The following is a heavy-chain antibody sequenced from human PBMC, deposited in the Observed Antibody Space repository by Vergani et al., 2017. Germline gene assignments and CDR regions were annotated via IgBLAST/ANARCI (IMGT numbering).Heavy chain of an antibody. V-gene: IGHV7-4-1*02. Sequence: QVQLVQSGSELKKPGASVKVSCKISGYTFTNYAMNWVRQAPGQGPEWMGWINTNTGNPTYAPGFTGRVVLSLDTSVNTAYLQISSLKAEDTAVYYCARLRAGIASIGKRGYYYYGMDVWGQGTTVTVSS. CDR3: ARLRAGIASIGKRGYYYYGMDV. CDR1: GYTFTNYA. CDR2: INTNTGNP. D-gene: IGHD6-13*01. J-gene: IGHJ6*02.